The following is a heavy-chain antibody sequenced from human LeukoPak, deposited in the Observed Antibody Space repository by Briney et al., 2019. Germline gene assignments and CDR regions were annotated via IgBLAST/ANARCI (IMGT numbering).Heavy chain of an antibody. V-gene: IGHV3-7*02. J-gene: IGHJ6*02. CDR2: IKKDGGGE. CDR3: EAWGGV. CDR1: GFTFSNYW. Sequence: GGSLRLSSVASGFTFSNYWMSWVRPAPGKGLEWVSNIKKDGGGEYSVASVKGRFSFSRDNANTSLYLRINIRRVETTAVYSFEAWGGVWGQGTTVTVSS. D-gene: IGHD3-16*01.